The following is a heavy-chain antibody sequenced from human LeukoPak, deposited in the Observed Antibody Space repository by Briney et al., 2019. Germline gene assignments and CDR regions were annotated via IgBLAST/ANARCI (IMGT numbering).Heavy chain of an antibody. CDR1: GGPITSYY. J-gene: IGHJ5*02. CDR2: IHTSHS. V-gene: IGHV4-4*08. Sequence: FETLSLTCTVSGGPITSYYWHWIRQSPGKGLKWIASIHTSHSNSSPSLKSRVIVSVDTSKNQLYLNLSSLTTADTAVYYCAIGFFYNGKYDWLDPWGQGTLVTVSS. CDR3: AIGFFYNGKYDWLDP. D-gene: IGHD1-26*01.